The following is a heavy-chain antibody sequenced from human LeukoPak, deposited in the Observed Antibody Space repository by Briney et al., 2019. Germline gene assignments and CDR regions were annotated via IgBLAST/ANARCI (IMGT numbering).Heavy chain of an antibody. D-gene: IGHD6-13*01. V-gene: IGHV3-23*01. CDR2: ISGSGGSS. Sequence: GGSLRLSCAASGFTFISYAMSGVRQAPGKGLEWVSGISGSGGSSYYADSLRGRFTISRDNSRNTLYLQTNSPRAEDTAVYYCAILPGYSSGWYEVNYWGQGTLVTVSS. J-gene: IGHJ4*02. CDR1: GFTFISYA. CDR3: AILPGYSSGWYEVNY.